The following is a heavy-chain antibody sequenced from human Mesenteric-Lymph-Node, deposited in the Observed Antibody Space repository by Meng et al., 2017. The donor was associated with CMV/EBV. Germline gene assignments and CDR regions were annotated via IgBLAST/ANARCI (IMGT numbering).Heavy chain of an antibody. CDR3: ARDHWSGALVVGAATYYFDY. CDR1: GFTFSSYA. D-gene: IGHD2-15*01. J-gene: IGHJ4*02. Sequence: GESLKISCAASGFTFSSYAMPWVRQAPGKGLEWVALISSDGSNKYYADSVKGRFTISRDNSKNTLYLQMNSLRAEDTAVYYCARDHWSGALVVGAATYYFDYWGQGTLVTVSS. CDR2: ISSDGSNK. V-gene: IGHV3-30*04.